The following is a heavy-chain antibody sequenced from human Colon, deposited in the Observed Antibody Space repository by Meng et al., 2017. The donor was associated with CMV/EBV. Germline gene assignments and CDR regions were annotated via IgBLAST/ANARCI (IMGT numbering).Heavy chain of an antibody. CDR1: GFTFSSFG. CDR3: AKGSGGSGISMDV. V-gene: IGHV3-30*02. D-gene: IGHD3-10*01. CDR2: IRYDGSNE. J-gene: IGHJ6*02. Sequence: GGSLRLSCEAAGFTFSSFGMHWVRQAPGKGLEWVAFIRYDGSNEYYAESVKGRFTISRDNSKNTLYVQMNSLTIDDTAVYYCAKGSGGSGISMDVWGQRTTVTVS.